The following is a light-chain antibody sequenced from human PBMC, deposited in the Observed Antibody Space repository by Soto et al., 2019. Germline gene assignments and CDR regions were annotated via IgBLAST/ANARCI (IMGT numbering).Light chain of an antibody. CDR1: SSDVGGYNY. J-gene: IGLJ1*01. V-gene: IGLV2-8*01. CDR2: EVS. CDR3: SSYAGSNNFV. Sequence: QSALTQAPAASGSPGQSVTISCTGTSSDVGGYNYVSWYQQHPGKAPKLMIYEVSERPSGVPDRFSGSKPSNTASLTVSGLQAEDEADYYCSSYAGSNNFVFGTGTKVTVL.